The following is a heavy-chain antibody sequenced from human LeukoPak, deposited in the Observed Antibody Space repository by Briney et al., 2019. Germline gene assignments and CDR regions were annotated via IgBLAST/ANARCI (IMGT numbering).Heavy chain of an antibody. CDR2: VYTSGSS. CDR1: GGSISTYY. CDR3: ARDSTLSASFDV. D-gene: IGHD5/OR15-5a*01. Sequence: KPSQTLSLTCTVSGGSISTYYWSWIRQPAGKGLEWIWRVYTSGSSNYNPSLKSRVTMSVDTSKNQFSLKVNSVNAADTAVYYCARDSTLSASFDVWGQGTMVTVSS. V-gene: IGHV4-4*07. J-gene: IGHJ3*01.